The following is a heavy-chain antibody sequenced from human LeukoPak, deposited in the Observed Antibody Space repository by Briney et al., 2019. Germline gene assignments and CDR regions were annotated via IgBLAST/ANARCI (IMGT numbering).Heavy chain of an antibody. Sequence: GVLRLSCAASGFTFSYYAMNWVRQAPGKGLEWVSSISSSSYIYYADSVKGRFTISRDNAKNSLYLQMNSLRAEDTAVYYCARDVGYCSSTSCFHYYYYMDVWGKGTTVTISS. CDR2: ISSSSYI. J-gene: IGHJ6*03. D-gene: IGHD2-2*01. V-gene: IGHV3-69-1*02. CDR3: ARDVGYCSSTSCFHYYYYMDV. CDR1: GFTFSYYA.